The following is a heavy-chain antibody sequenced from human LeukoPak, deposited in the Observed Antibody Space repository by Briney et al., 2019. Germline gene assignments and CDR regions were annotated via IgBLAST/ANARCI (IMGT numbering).Heavy chain of an antibody. D-gene: IGHD5-18*01. CDR2: IYHSGST. CDR1: GGSISSGGYS. CDR3: AREQLGVSRAYFDY. J-gene: IGHJ4*02. V-gene: IGHV4-30-2*01. Sequence: SETLSLTCAVSGGSISSGGYSWSWIRQPPGKGLEWIGYIYHSGSTYYNPSLKSRVTISVDRSKSQFSLKLSSVTAADTAVYYCAREQLGVSRAYFDYWGQGTLVTVSS.